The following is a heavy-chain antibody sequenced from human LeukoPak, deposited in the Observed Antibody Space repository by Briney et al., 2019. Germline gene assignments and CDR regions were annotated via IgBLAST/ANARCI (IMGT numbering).Heavy chain of an antibody. D-gene: IGHD1-20*01. J-gene: IGHJ4*02. V-gene: IGHV3-64D*06. CDR3: VKDRANWHDVLDY. CDR1: GFTFSSYA. CDR2: ISSNGGST. Sequence: GGSLRLSCSASGFTFSSYAMHWVRQAPGKGLEYVSAISSNGGSTYYADSVKGRFTISRDNSKNTLYLQMSSLRAEDTAVYYCVKDRANWHDVLDYWGQGTLVTVSS.